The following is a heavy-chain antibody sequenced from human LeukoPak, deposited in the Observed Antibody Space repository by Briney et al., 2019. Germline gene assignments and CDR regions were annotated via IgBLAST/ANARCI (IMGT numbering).Heavy chain of an antibody. J-gene: IGHJ4*02. D-gene: IGHD6-13*01. V-gene: IGHV3-66*01. CDR2: IYSGGST. CDR1: GFTVSSNY. Sequence: GGSLRLSCAASGFTVSSNYMSWVRQAPGKGLEWVSVIYSGGSTYYADSVKGRFTISRDNSKNTLYLQMNSLRAEDTAVYYCARVGGIAAAGFDYWGQGTLVTVSS. CDR3: ARVGGIAAAGFDY.